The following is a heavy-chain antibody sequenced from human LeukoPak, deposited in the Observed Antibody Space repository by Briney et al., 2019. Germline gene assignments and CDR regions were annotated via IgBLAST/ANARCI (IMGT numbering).Heavy chain of an antibody. CDR1: GYTFTSYY. CDR2: INPSGGST. D-gene: IGHD3-10*01. CDR3: AKSTVRGVIIFPFDY. Sequence: ASVKVSCKASGYTFTSYYMHWVRQAPGQGLEWMGIINPSGGSTSYAQKFQGRVTMTRDTSTSTVYMELSSLRSEDTAVYYCAKSTVRGVIIFPFDYWGQGTLVTVSS. V-gene: IGHV1-46*01. J-gene: IGHJ4*02.